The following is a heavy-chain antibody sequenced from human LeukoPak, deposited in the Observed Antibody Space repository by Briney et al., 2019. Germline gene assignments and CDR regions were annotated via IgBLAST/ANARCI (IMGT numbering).Heavy chain of an antibody. Sequence: GESLKISCKGSGYSFTSYWIGWVRQMPGKGLEWMGIIYPGDSDTRYSPSFQGQVTISADKSISTAYLQWSSLKASDTAMYYCARGGRFGESIGGYFDYWGQGTLVTASS. V-gene: IGHV5-51*01. CDR2: IYPGDSDT. CDR3: ARGGRFGESIGGYFDY. J-gene: IGHJ4*02. D-gene: IGHD3-10*01. CDR1: GYSFTSYW.